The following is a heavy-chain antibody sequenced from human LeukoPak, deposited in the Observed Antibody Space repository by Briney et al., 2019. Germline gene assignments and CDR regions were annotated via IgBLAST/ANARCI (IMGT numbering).Heavy chain of an antibody. CDR3: AKAAAWGQDAFDI. J-gene: IGHJ3*02. Sequence: GGSLRLSCAASGFTFDDYAMHWVRQAPGKGLEWVSGISWNSGSIGYADSVKGRFTISRDNAKNSLYLQMNSLRAEDTALYYCAKAAAWGQDAFDIWGQGTMVTVSS. CDR1: GFTFDDYA. CDR2: ISWNSGSI. V-gene: IGHV3-9*01. D-gene: IGHD1-26*01.